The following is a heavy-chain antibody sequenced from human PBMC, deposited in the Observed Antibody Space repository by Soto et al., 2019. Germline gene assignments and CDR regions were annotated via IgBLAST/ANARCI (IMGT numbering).Heavy chain of an antibody. Sequence: QVHLVQSGAEVKKPGASVKVSCKGSGYAFTTYGITWVRQAPGQGLERMGWISAHNGNTNYAQKLQGRVTVTRDTSTSTAYMELRILRSDDTAVYYCARGRYGDYWGQGALVTVSS. CDR3: ARGRYGDY. CDR2: ISAHNGNT. J-gene: IGHJ4*02. V-gene: IGHV1-18*01. D-gene: IGHD1-1*01. CDR1: GYAFTTYG.